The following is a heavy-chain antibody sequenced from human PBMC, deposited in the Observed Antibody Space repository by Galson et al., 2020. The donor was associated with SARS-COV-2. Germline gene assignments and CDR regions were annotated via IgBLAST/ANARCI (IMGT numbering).Heavy chain of an antibody. D-gene: IGHD3-3*01. CDR1: GYTFTDYH. CDR3: ARGPKLPIFGDDYGLDV. Sequence: ASVKVSCKASGYTFTDYHIHWVRQAPGQGLEWMGWINPKSDGTVYAQKFLGWVTMTRDMSINTAYMELTWLKSDDTAVYYCARGPKLPIFGDDYGLDVWSQGTTVTVSS. J-gene: IGHJ6*02. CDR2: INPKSDGT. V-gene: IGHV1-2*04.